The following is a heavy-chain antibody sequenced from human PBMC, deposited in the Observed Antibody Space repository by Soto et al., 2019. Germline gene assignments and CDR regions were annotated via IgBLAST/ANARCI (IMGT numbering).Heavy chain of an antibody. CDR3: ARASIAAAGYYFDY. D-gene: IGHD6-13*01. Sequence: PGWSLRLSCAASGFTFTAFAMHWVLQSPGKGLEWVSVIYSGGSTYYADSVKGRFTISRDNSKNTRYIQMNSLRAEDTAVYYCARASIAAAGYYFDYWGQGTLVTVSS. CDR2: IYSGGST. CDR1: GFTFTAFA. V-gene: IGHV3-53*01. J-gene: IGHJ4*02.